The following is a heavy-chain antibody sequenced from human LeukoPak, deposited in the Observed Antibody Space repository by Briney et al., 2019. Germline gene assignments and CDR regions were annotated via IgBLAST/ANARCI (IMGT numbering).Heavy chain of an antibody. CDR1: GYTFTVYY. Sequence: ASVTVSCKASGYTFTVYYMHWVRQAPGRGLEWMGWINPNSGGTNYAQKFQGRVTMTRDTSISTAYMELSRLRSDDTAMFYCARAGSSSRWVNDYWGQGTLVTVSS. V-gene: IGHV1-2*02. J-gene: IGHJ4*02. D-gene: IGHD6-13*01. CDR3: ARAGSSSRWVNDY. CDR2: INPNSGGT.